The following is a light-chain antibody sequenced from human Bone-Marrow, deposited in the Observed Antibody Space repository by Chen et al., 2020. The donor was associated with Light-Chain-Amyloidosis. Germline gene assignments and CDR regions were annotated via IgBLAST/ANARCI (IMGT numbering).Light chain of an antibody. CDR3: QVWDRGSDRPV. V-gene: IGLV3-21*02. CDR2: DDS. CDR1: NIGSTS. J-gene: IGLJ3*02. Sequence: SYVLTQPSSVSVAPGQTATIACGGNNIGSTSVHWYQQTPGQAPLLVDCDDSARPAGFPGRFAGTNSGNTATLTISRVEAGDEADYCCQVWDRGSDRPVFGGGTKLTVL.